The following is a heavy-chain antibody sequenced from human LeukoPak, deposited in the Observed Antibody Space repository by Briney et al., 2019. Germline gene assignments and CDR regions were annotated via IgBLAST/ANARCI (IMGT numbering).Heavy chain of an antibody. J-gene: IGHJ4*02. D-gene: IGHD3-16*02. CDR3: ARAQRVYDYVWGSYRYYFDY. Sequence: SETLSLTCTVSGGSISSYYWSWIRQPPGKGLEWIGEINHSGSTNYNPSLKSRVTISVDTSKNQFSLKLSSVTAADTAVYYCARAQRVYDYVWGSYRYYFDYWGQGTLVTVSS. CDR2: INHSGST. V-gene: IGHV4-34*01. CDR1: GGSISSYY.